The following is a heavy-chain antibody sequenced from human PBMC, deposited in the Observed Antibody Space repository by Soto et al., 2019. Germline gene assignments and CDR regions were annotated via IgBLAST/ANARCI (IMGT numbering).Heavy chain of an antibody. D-gene: IGHD2-15*01. CDR2: IYYTGST. J-gene: IGHJ4*02. V-gene: IGHV4-31*03. Sequence: QVQLQESGPELVKPSQTLSLTCTVSGGSISSGGYYWNWIRQHPGMGLEWIGYIYYTGSTYYNPSLKSRVTISVDTSKNHFSLRLSSVTAADTAVYYCARGTYCRGGSCYSDYWGQGTLVTVSS. CDR1: GGSISSGGYY. CDR3: ARGTYCRGGSCYSDY.